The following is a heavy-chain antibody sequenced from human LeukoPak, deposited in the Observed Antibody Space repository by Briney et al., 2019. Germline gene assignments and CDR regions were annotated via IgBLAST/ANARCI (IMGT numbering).Heavy chain of an antibody. Sequence: PSETLSLTCAVSGGSISPFYWSWMRQPPGKGLEWIAYIYYTGNANYNASLKSRVTISVDTSKNQFSLRLNSVTASDTALYYCARHHPPSKAANAFDVWGQGTMVTVSS. D-gene: IGHD4-11*01. J-gene: IGHJ3*01. CDR3: ARHHPPSKAANAFDV. V-gene: IGHV4-59*08. CDR1: GGSISPFY. CDR2: IYYTGNA.